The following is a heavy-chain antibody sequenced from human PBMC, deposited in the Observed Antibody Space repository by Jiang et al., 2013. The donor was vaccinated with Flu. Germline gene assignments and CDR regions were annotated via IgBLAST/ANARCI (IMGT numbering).Heavy chain of an antibody. J-gene: IGHJ4*02. D-gene: IGHD5-18*01. V-gene: IGHV3-11*06. Sequence: RFTISRDNAKNSLYLQMNSLRAEDTAVYYCAESLIHAMGITFDYWGQGTLVTVSS. CDR3: AESLIHAMGITFDY.